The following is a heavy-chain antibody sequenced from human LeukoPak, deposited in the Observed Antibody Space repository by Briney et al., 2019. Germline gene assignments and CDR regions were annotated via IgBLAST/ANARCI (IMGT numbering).Heavy chain of an antibody. J-gene: IGHJ4*02. CDR2: ISSSSSYI. Sequence: GGSLRLSCAASGFTFSSYSMNWVRQAPGKGLEWVSSISSSSSYIYYADSVKGRFTISRDNAKNSLYLQMNSLRAEDTAVYYCARYPTGSSGWSYFDYWGQGTLVTVSS. V-gene: IGHV3-21*04. CDR3: ARYPTGSSGWSYFDY. CDR1: GFTFSSYS. D-gene: IGHD6-19*01.